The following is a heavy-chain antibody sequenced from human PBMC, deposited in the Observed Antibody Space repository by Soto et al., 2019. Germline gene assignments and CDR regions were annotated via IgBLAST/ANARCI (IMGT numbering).Heavy chain of an antibody. D-gene: IGHD3-22*01. CDR2: IYYSGST. CDR1: GGSISSGDYY. Sequence: QVQLQESGPGLVKPSQTLSLTCTVSGGSISSGDYYWSWIRQPPGKGLEWIGYIYYSGSTYYNPSLKSRVTISVDTSKNQFSLKLSSVTAAATAVYYCARGTYSSGYYDYYYGMDVWGQGTTVTVSS. CDR3: ARGTYSSGYYDYYYGMDV. V-gene: IGHV4-30-4*01. J-gene: IGHJ6*02.